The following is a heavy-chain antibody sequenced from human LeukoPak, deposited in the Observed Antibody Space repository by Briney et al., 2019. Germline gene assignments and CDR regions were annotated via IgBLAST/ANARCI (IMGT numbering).Heavy chain of an antibody. D-gene: IGHD2-15*01. V-gene: IGHV3-21*01. CDR2: ISSSSTNI. CDR3: ARDGSGSGDY. CDR1: GFTFNING. J-gene: IGHJ4*02. Sequence: GGSLRLSCAVSGFTFNINGMNWVRQAPGKGLEWVSSISSSSTNIYYADSVKGRFAISRDNAKNSLYLQMNSLRAEDTAVYYCARDGSGSGDYWGQGTLVTVSS.